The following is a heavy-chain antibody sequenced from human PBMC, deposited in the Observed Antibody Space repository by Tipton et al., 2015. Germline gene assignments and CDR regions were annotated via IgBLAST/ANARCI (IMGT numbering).Heavy chain of an antibody. D-gene: IGHD2-15*01. V-gene: IGHV3-7*01. CDR2: IKPDGSES. J-gene: IGHJ6*02. CDR1: GFIFSDYY. Sequence: SLRLSCAASGFIFSDYYMTWVRQAPGKGLEWVANIKPDGSESYYLDSVKGRFTFSRDNAKNSLYLQMNSLRAEGTAVYYCARTKYCSGGSCKYYGMDVWGQGTTVTVSS. CDR3: ARTKYCSGGSCKYYGMDV.